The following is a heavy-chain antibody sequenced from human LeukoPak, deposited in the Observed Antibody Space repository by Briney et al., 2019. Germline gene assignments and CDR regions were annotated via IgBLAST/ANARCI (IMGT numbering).Heavy chain of an antibody. V-gene: IGHV1-18*01. CDR3: ARGGFYDSSGAYFAANGDY. CDR1: GYTFTSYG. J-gene: IGHJ4*02. D-gene: IGHD3-22*01. Sequence: ASVKVSCKASGYTFTSYGISWVRQAPGQGLEWMGWISAYNGNTNYAQKLQGRVTMTTDTSTSTAYMELRSLRSGDTAVYFCARGGFYDSSGAYFAANGDYWGQGTLVTVSS. CDR2: ISAYNGNT.